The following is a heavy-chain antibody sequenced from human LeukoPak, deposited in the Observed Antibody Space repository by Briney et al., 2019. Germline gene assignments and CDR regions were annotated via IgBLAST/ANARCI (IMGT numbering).Heavy chain of an antibody. D-gene: IGHD2-15*01. CDR1: GYTFTSYG. Sequence: ASVKVSCKASGYTFTSYGISRVRQAPGQGLEWMGWISAYNGNTNYAQKLQGRVTMTTDTSTSTAYMELSRLRSDDTAVYYCARDHGYCSGGSCPRGDAFDIWGQGTMVTVSS. J-gene: IGHJ3*02. CDR2: ISAYNGNT. V-gene: IGHV1-18*01. CDR3: ARDHGYCSGGSCPRGDAFDI.